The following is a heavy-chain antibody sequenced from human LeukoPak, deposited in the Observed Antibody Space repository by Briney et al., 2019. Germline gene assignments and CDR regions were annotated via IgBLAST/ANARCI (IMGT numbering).Heavy chain of an antibody. CDR1: GFTFSSYS. J-gene: IGHJ4*02. V-gene: IGHV3-21*01. D-gene: IGHD6-19*01. CDR2: ISSSSSYI. Sequence: GGSLRLSCAASGFTFSSYSMNWVRQAPGKGLEWVSSISSSSSYIYYADSVKGRFTISRDNAKNSLYLQMNSLRAEDTAVYYCARDPSVAGTGNYWGQGTLVTVPS. CDR3: ARDPSVAGTGNY.